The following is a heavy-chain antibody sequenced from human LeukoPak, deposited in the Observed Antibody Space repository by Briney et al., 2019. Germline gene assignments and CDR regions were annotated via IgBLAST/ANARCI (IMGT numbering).Heavy chain of an antibody. V-gene: IGHV3-30-3*01. CDR2: ISYDGSNK. CDR1: GFTFSSYA. CDR3: ARDFTYYDFWSGYPTEPNYFDY. J-gene: IGHJ4*02. D-gene: IGHD3-3*01. Sequence: GRSLRLSRAASGFTFSSYAMHWVRQAPGKGLEWVAVISYDGSNKYYADSVKGRFTISRDNSKNTLYLQMNSLRAEDTAVYYCARDFTYYDFWSGYPTEPNYFDYWGQGTLVTVSS.